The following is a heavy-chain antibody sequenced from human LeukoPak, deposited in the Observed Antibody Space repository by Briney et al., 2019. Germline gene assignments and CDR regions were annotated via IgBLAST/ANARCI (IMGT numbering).Heavy chain of an antibody. Sequence: SETLSLTCTVSGGSISSSSYYWGWIRQPPGEGLEWIGSIYYSGSTYYNPSLKSRVTISVDTSKNQFSLKLSSVTAADTAVYYCASLIVDYYYGMDVWGQGTTVTVSS. CDR1: GGSISSSSYY. J-gene: IGHJ6*02. D-gene: IGHD3-22*01. V-gene: IGHV4-39*01. CDR3: ASLIVDYYYGMDV. CDR2: IYYSGST.